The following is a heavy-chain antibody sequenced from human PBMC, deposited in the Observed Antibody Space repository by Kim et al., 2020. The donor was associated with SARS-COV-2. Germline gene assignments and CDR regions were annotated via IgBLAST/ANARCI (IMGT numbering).Heavy chain of an antibody. D-gene: IGHD1-26*01. V-gene: IGHV6-1*01. CDR2: TYYRSKWYN. CDR3: ARGEIVGATSSFDY. CDR1: GDRVSSNSAA. J-gene: IGHJ4*02. Sequence: SQTLSLTCAISGDRVSSNSAAWNWIRQSPSRGLEWLGRTYYRSKWYNDYAVSVKSRITFNPDTSKNQFSLQLNSVTPEDTAVYYCARGEIVGATSSFDYWGQGTLVTVSS.